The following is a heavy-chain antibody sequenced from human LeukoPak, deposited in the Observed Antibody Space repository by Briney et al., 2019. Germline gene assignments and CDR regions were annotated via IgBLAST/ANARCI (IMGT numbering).Heavy chain of an antibody. CDR1: GITLSNYG. Sequence: GGSLRLSCAVSGITLSNYGMSWVRQAPGKGLEWVAGISDSGGRTNYAASVTGRFTISRDNPKNTLYPQMNSLRAEDTAVYFCAKRGVVIRVILVGFHKEAYYVDSWGQGALGTVSS. CDR3: AKRGVVIRVILVGFHKEAYYVDS. D-gene: IGHD3-22*01. CDR2: ISDSGGRT. V-gene: IGHV3-23*01. J-gene: IGHJ4*02.